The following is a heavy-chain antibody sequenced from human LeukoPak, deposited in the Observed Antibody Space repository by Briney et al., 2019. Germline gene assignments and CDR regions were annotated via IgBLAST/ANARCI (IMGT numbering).Heavy chain of an antibody. Sequence: GGSLRLSCAASGFTFSSYGMHWVRQAPGKGLEWVAFIRYDGSNKYYADSVKGRFTISRDNSKNTLYLQMNSLRAEDTAVYYCAKDPDGCGGDCPWRYFDYWGQGTLVTVSS. D-gene: IGHD2-21*02. V-gene: IGHV3-30*02. CDR3: AKDPDGCGGDCPWRYFDY. CDR2: IRYDGSNK. J-gene: IGHJ4*02. CDR1: GFTFSSYG.